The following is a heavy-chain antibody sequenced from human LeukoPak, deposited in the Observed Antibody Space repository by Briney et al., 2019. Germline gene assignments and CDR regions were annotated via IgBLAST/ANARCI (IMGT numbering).Heavy chain of an antibody. J-gene: IGHJ4*02. D-gene: IGHD6-13*01. CDR1: GYTFTGYY. CDR3: ARGRYSSSLNPHY. CDR2: MNPNSGNT. Sequence: ASVRVSCKASGYTFTGYYMHWVRQAPGQGLEWMGWMNPNSGNTGYAQKFQGRVTMTRNTSISTAYMELSSLRSEDTAVYYCARGRYSSSLNPHYWGQGTLVTVSS. V-gene: IGHV1-8*02.